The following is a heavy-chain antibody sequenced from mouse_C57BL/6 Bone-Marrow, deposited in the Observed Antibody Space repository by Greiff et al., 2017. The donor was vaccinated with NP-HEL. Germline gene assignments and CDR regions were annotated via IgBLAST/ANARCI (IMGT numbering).Heavy chain of an antibody. V-gene: IGHV1-19*01. CDR2: INPYNGGT. D-gene: IGHD1-1*01. CDR1: GYTFTDYY. J-gene: IGHJ4*01. Sequence: VHVKQSGPVLVKPGASVKMSCKASGYTFTDYYMNWVKQSHGKSLEWIGVINPYNGGTSYNQKFKGKATLTVDKSSSTAYMELNSLTSEDSAVYYCARRHYGSPSYYAMDYWGQGTSVTVSS. CDR3: ARRHYGSPSYYAMDY.